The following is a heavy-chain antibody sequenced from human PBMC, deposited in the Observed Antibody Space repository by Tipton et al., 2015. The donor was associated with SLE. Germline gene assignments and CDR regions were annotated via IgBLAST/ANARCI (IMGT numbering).Heavy chain of an antibody. D-gene: IGHD3-16*02. Sequence: TLSLTCFVSGDSITSDIYYWGWIRQPPGKGLEWIGSVYDSGTTHYNPSLKSRVTMSVDTSKTQFSLKLGSLTAADTAVYYCAQAHLWGSYRYASDIWGQGTMVTVSS. J-gene: IGHJ3*02. CDR3: AQAHLWGSYRYASDI. CDR1: GDSITSDIYY. CDR2: VYDSGTT. V-gene: IGHV4-39*07.